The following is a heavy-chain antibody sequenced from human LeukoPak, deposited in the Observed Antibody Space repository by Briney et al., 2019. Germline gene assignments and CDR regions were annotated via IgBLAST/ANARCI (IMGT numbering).Heavy chain of an antibody. Sequence: GASVKVSFTVSGSSLSELSLYWVRQAPGKGLEWMGGFEPEDGERVYAQTFQGRVAMTEDTSTDTAYMELSSLTSEDTAVYYCVTLGGGVPIAIVDYWGQGTLVTVSS. CDR1: GSSLSELS. J-gene: IGHJ4*02. CDR3: VTLGGGVPIAIVDY. V-gene: IGHV1-24*01. CDR2: FEPEDGER. D-gene: IGHD3-16*01.